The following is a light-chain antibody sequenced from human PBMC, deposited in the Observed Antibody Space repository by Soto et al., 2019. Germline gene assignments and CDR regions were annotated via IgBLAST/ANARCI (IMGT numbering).Light chain of an antibody. Sequence: QSALTQPASVSGSPGQSITISCTGTSSDVGGYNYVSWYQQHPGKAPKLMIYEVSNRPSGVSNRFSGSKSGNTASLTISGLQAEDGADYYCISFTSSGAHVFGSGTKVTVL. CDR3: ISFTSSGAHV. J-gene: IGLJ1*01. CDR1: SSDVGGYNY. V-gene: IGLV2-14*01. CDR2: EVS.